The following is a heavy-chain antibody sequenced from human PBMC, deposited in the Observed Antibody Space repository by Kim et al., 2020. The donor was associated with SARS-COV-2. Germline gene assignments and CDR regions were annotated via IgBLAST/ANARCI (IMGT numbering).Heavy chain of an antibody. D-gene: IGHD5-12*01. CDR3: ARVHRSSGYGWFDP. CDR1: GYTFTSYA. V-gene: IGHV7-4-1*02. CDR2: INTNTGNP. Sequence: ASVKVSCKASGYTFTSYAMNWVRQAPGQGLEWMGWINTNTGNPTYAQGFTGRFVFSLDTSVSTAYLQISSLKAEDTAVYYCARVHRSSGYGWFDPWGQGTLVTVSS. J-gene: IGHJ5*02.